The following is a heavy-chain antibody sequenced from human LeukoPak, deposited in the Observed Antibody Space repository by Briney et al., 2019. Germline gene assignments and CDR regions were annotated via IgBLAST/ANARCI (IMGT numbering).Heavy chain of an antibody. CDR1: GFTFSTYN. J-gene: IGHJ4*02. D-gene: IGHD2-21*02. CDR3: ATRLGDVVVTASGDY. Sequence: GGSLRLSCAASGFTFSTYNMNWVRQAPGKGVEWVSYISGSSSDIYYADSVKGGFNISRENAKNSLYLQMNSLRAEDTAVYYCATRLGDVVVTASGDYWGQGTLVTVSS. V-gene: IGHV3-21*01. CDR2: ISGSSSDI.